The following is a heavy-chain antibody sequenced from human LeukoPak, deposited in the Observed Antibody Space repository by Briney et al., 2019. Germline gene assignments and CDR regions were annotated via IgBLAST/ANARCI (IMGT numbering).Heavy chain of an antibody. D-gene: IGHD2-2*01. V-gene: IGHV3-53*01. CDR3: ARYRRYCSSTSCFNWLDP. CDR1: GFTVSSNY. J-gene: IGHJ5*02. Sequence: GGSLRLSCAASGFTVSSNYMSWVRRAPGKGLEWVSVIYSGGSTYYADSVKGRFTISRDNSKNTLYLQMNSLRAEDTAVYYCARYRRYCSSTSCFNWLDPWGQGTLVTVSS. CDR2: IYSGGST.